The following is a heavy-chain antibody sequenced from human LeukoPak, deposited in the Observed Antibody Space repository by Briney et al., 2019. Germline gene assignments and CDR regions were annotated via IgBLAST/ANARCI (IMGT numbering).Heavy chain of an antibody. CDR1: GFSLSGYW. D-gene: IGHD3-22*01. J-gene: IGHJ4*02. V-gene: IGHV3-74*01. CDR3: ARASPMIDY. CDR2: MNSDGSIT. Sequence: GGSLRLSCAASGFSLSGYWMNWVRQAPGKGLVWVSRMNSDGSITDYADSVKGRFTISRDTASNTLYLQMDSPRAEDTAVYYCARASPMIDYWGQGTLVTVSS.